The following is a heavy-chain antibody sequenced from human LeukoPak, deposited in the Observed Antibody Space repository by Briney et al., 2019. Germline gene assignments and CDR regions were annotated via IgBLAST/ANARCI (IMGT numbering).Heavy chain of an antibody. V-gene: IGHV3-21*01. CDR3: ARDKYDFWSGYSNWFDP. J-gene: IGHJ5*02. D-gene: IGHD3-3*01. Sequence: GGSLRLSCAASGFTFSSYSMNWVRQAPGKGLEGVSSISSSSSYIYYADSVKGRFTISRDNAKNSLYLQMNSLRAEDTAVYYCARDKYDFWSGYSNWFDPWGQGTLVTVSS. CDR1: GFTFSSYS. CDR2: ISSSSSYI.